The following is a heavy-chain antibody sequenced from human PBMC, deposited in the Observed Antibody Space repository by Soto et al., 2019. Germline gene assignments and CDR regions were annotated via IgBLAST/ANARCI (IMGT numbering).Heavy chain of an antibody. D-gene: IGHD3-22*01. J-gene: IGHJ6*02. CDR3: AVGSSGRAGHYYYGMDV. V-gene: IGHV5-51*01. CDR2: IHPGDSDT. CDR1: GYSFTSYW. Sequence: RGESLKISCKGSGYSFTSYWIGWVRQMPGKGLEWMGIIHPGDSDTRYSPSFQGQVTISADKSISTAYLQWSSLKASDTAMYYCAVGSSGRAGHYYYGMDVWGQGTTVTVYS.